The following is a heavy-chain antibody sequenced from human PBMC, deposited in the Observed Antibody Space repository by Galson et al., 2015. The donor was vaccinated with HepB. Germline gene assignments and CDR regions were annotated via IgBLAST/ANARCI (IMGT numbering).Heavy chain of an antibody. CDR1: GFTFRRNG. V-gene: IGHV3-33*01. CDR2: IWSDGSTK. Sequence: SLRLSCAASGFTFRRNGMHWVRQAPGKGLEWVAVIWSDGSTKYYAESVRGRFTVSRDNSKNMLYLEMNSLRVEDTAVYYCARTAPGERWELPFDYWGQGTLVTVSS. J-gene: IGHJ4*02. D-gene: IGHD4-23*01. CDR3: ARTAPGERWELPFDY.